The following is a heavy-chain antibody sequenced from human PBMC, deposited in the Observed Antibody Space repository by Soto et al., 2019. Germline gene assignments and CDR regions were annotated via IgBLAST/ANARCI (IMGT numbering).Heavy chain of an antibody. J-gene: IGHJ5*02. CDR3: AGVYSGRYVGCFDP. CDR1: GCTFSSYA. V-gene: IGHV1-69*05. CDR2: ISPIFGTA. Sequence: QVQLVQSGAEVKKPGSSVKVSCKASGCTFSSYAISWVRQAPGQGLEWMGGISPIFGTANYAQKFQGRVTITTDESTSTAYMEMSSLASEDTAVYYGAGVYSGRYVGCFDPWGQGTLVPVSS. D-gene: IGHD1-26*01.